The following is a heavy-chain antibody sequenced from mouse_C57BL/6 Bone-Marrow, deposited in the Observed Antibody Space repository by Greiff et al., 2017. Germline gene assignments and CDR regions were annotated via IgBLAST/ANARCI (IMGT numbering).Heavy chain of an antibody. CDR2: ISNGGGST. J-gene: IGHJ4*01. CDR3: ARDGNFSMDY. CDR1: GFTFSDYY. D-gene: IGHD2-1*01. Sequence: EVKVVESGGGLVQPGGSLKLSCAASGFTFSDYYMYWVRQTPEKRLEWVAYISNGGGSTYYPDTVKGRFTISRDNAKNTLYLQMSRLKSEDTAMYYCARDGNFSMDYWGQGTSVTVSS. V-gene: IGHV5-12*01.